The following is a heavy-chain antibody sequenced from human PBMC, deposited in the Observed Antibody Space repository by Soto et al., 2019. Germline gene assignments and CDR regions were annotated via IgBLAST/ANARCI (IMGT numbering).Heavy chain of an antibody. V-gene: IGHV4-4*02. CDR1: GGSISSRNW. Sequence: QVQLQESGPGLVKPSGTLSLTCAVSGGSISSRNWWSWVRQPPGKGLEWIAEIYDDGTTNYNPSPHARVTMPVDKSENQFSLNLSSVTAADTAVYYCATSSAPYGMDVWGQGTTVTVSS. J-gene: IGHJ6*02. CDR2: IYDDGTT. CDR3: ATSSAPYGMDV.